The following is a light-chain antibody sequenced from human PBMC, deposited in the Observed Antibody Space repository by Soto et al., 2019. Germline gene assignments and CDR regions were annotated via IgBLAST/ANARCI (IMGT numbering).Light chain of an antibody. CDR2: SNN. V-gene: IGLV1-44*01. J-gene: IGLJ1*01. CDR1: SSNIGSNT. Sequence: QSVLTQPPSASGTPGQRVTISCSGSSSNIGSNTVNWYQQLPGTAPKLLIYSNNQRPSGVPDRFSGSKSGTSASLAISGLQSEDEADHYCAAFDDCLNGYVLGSGPNATVL. CDR3: AAFDDCLNGYV.